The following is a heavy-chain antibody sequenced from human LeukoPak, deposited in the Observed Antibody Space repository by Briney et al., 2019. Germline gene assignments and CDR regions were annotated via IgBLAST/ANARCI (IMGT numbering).Heavy chain of an antibody. V-gene: IGHV4-34*01. Sequence: SETLSLTCAVYGGSFSGYYWSWIRQPPGKGLEWIGEINHSGSTNYNPSLKSRVTISVDTSKNQFSLKLSSVTAADTAVYYCARGPIFYDYVWGSYRYNWFDPWGREPWSPSPQ. J-gene: IGHJ5*02. D-gene: IGHD3-16*02. CDR2: INHSGST. CDR1: GGSFSGYY. CDR3: ARGPIFYDYVWGSYRYNWFDP.